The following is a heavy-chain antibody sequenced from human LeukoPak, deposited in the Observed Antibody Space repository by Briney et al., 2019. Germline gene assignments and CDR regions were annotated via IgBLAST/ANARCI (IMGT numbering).Heavy chain of an antibody. J-gene: IGHJ4*02. Sequence: GGTLRLSCAASGFTFSSYGMSWVRQAPGKGLEWVSAISGSGGSTYYADSVKGRFTISRDNAKNSLYLQMNSLRAEDTAVYYCARVWGSGSYPGGYWGQGTLVTVSS. CDR3: ARVWGSGSYPGGY. CDR2: ISGSGGST. V-gene: IGHV3-23*01. CDR1: GFTFSSYG. D-gene: IGHD1-26*01.